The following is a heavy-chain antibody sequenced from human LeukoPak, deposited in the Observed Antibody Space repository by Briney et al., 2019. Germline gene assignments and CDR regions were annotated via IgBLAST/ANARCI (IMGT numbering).Heavy chain of an antibody. CDR3: ARRRIAVAGTDY. CDR1: GYSISSGYY. D-gene: IGHD6-19*01. V-gene: IGHV4-38-2*01. Sequence: SETLSLTCAVSGYSISSGYYWGWIRQPPGKGLEWIGSIYHSGSTYYNPSLKSRVTISVDTSKNQFSLKLSSVTAADTAVYYCARRRIAVAGTDYWGQGTLVTVSS. J-gene: IGHJ4*02. CDR2: IYHSGST.